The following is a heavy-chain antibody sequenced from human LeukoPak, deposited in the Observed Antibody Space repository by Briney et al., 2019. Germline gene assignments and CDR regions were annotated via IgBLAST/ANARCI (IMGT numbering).Heavy chain of an antibody. D-gene: IGHD3-10*01. CDR2: IYSGGST. V-gene: IGHV3-53*01. Sequence: GGSLRLSCAASGFTVSSNYMSWVRQAPGKGLEWVSVIYSGGSTYYADSVKGRFTISRDNAKNSLYLQMNSLRAEDTAIYYCARESGFRGDAFDVWGQGTMVTVSS. J-gene: IGHJ3*01. CDR1: GFTVSSNY. CDR3: ARESGFRGDAFDV.